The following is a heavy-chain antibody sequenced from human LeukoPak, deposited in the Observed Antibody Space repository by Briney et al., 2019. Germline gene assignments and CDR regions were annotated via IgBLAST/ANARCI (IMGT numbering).Heavy chain of an antibody. CDR3: AREKSGYELSFDY. J-gene: IGHJ4*02. Sequence: GGSLRLSCAASGFIFSSYAMSWVRQAPGKGLEWVSYISSSGSTIYYADSVKGRFTISRDNAKNSLYLQMNSLRAEDTAVYYCAREKSGYELSFDYWGQGTLVTVSS. CDR1: GFIFSSYA. V-gene: IGHV3-48*04. CDR2: ISSSGSTI. D-gene: IGHD5-12*01.